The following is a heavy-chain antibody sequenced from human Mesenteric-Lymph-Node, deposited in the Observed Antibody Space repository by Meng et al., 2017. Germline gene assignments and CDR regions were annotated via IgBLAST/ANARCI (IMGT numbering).Heavy chain of an antibody. J-gene: IGHJ6*02. CDR1: GYTFTSYD. CDR2: MNPNSGNT. D-gene: IGHD4-17*01. V-gene: IGHV1-8*01. Sequence: ASVKVSCKASGYTFTSYDIIWVRQATGQGLEWMGWMNPNSGNTAYAQKFQGRVTMTRHTSISTAYMELSSLRTEDTAVYYCARGDYGDFAEPYGMDVWGQGTTVTVSS. CDR3: ARGDYGDFAEPYGMDV.